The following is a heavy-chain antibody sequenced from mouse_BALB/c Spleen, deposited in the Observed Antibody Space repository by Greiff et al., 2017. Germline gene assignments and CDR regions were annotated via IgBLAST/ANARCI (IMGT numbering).Heavy chain of an antibody. J-gene: IGHJ3*01. D-gene: IGHD1-1*02. Sequence: EVHLVESGGGLVKPGGSLKLSCAASGFTFSSYAMSWVRQSPEKRLEWVAEISSGGSYTYYPDTVTGRFTISRDNAKNTLYLEMSSLRSEDTAMYYCARGGKRFAYWGQGTLVTVSA. CDR3: ARGGKRFAY. CDR2: ISSGGSYT. CDR1: GFTFSSYA. V-gene: IGHV5-9-4*01.